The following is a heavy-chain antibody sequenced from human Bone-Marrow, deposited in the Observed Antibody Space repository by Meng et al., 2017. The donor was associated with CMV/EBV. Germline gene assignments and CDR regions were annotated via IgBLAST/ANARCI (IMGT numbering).Heavy chain of an antibody. CDR2: IIPIFGTA. CDR3: ARDLEWLGRIVPAAILSGGGFDP. D-gene: IGHD2-2*02. CDR1: YA. J-gene: IGHJ5*02. Sequence: YAISWVRQATGQGREWMGGIIPIFGTANYAQKFQGRVTITADKSTSTAYMELSSLRSEDTAVYYCARDLEWLGRIVPAAILSGGGFDPWGQGTLVTVSS. V-gene: IGHV1-69*06.